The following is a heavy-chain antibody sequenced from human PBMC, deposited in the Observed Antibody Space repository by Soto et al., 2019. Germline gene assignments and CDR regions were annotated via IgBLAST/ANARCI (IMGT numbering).Heavy chain of an antibody. V-gene: IGHV6-1*01. Sequence: SQTLSLTCAISWDRVSSNSAAWNWIRPSPSGGLEWLGRTYYRSRWYNDYAVSVRSRITINPDTSKNQFSLHLNSVTPEDTAVYYCAGTTSLQWYYMDVWGKGTTVTVSS. CDR1: WDRVSSNSAA. D-gene: IGHD1-7*01. CDR3: AGTTSLQWYYMDV. J-gene: IGHJ6*03. CDR2: TYYRSRWYN.